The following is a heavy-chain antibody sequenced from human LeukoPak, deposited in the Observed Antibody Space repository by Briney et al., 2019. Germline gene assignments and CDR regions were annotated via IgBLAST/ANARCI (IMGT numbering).Heavy chain of an antibody. D-gene: IGHD3-22*01. CDR1: GGTFSSYA. V-gene: IGHV1-69*05. J-gene: IGHJ4*02. Sequence: GASVKVSCKASGGTFSSYAISWVRQAPGQGLEWMGRIIPIFGTANYAQKFQGRVTMTTDTSTSTAYMELRSLRSDDTAVYYCARIYYDSSGYLGYWGQGTLVTVSS. CDR2: IIPIFGTA. CDR3: ARIYYDSSGYLGY.